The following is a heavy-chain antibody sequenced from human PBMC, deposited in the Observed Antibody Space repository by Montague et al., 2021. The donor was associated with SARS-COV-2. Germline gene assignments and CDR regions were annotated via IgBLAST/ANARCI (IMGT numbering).Heavy chain of an antibody. D-gene: IGHD3-22*01. V-gene: IGHV3-23*01. J-gene: IGHJ4*02. CDR2: FSISGETT. CDR1: GFPFSNKP. CDR3: ATSLGVSTNDDF. Sequence: RLSCAASGFPFSNKPMSWVRQAPGKGLEWVSAFSISGETTYYADSVRGRFTMSRDNSKNTLYLQMNSLRAEDTAVYYCATSLGVSTNDDFWGQGTLVTVSS.